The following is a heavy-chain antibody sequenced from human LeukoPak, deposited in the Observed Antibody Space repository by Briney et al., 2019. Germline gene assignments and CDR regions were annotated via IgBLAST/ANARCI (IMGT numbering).Heavy chain of an antibody. V-gene: IGHV4-61*02. CDR2: ISSSGNT. CDR1: GGSIISGSYY. J-gene: IGHJ5*02. CDR3: ARSPSAGWFDP. Sequence: SETLSLTCTVPGGSIISGSYYWSWIRQPAGKGLEWIGRISSSGNTNYNPSLKSRVTISIDTSKNQFSLKLSSVTAADTAVYYCARSPSAGWFDPWGQGTLVTVSS.